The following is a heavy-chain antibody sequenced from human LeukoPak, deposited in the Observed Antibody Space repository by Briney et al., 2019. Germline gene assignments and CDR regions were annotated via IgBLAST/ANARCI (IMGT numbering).Heavy chain of an antibody. CDR1: GFTFSAYE. J-gene: IGHJ4*02. CDR2: ISGSGDTI. Sequence: TGGSLRLSCAASGFTFSAYEMNWVRQAPGKGLEWLSYISGSGDTIYYAESVKGRFTTSRDNAKNSPYLQMSSLRAEDTAVYYCVSAYGGLLDYWGQGTLVTVSS. D-gene: IGHD3-16*01. CDR3: VSAYGGLLDY. V-gene: IGHV3-48*03.